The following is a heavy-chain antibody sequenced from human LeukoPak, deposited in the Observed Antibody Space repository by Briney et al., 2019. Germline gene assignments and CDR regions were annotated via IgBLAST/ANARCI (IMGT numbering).Heavy chain of an antibody. J-gene: IGHJ4*02. V-gene: IGHV4-4*07. D-gene: IGHD3-16*01. CDR3: ASGPTRSGEPFDY. Sequence: SETLSLTCTVPGGSISSYYWSCIRQPAGKGLEWIGRIYTSGSTNYNPSLKSRVTMSVDTSKNQFSLKLSSVTAADTAVYYCASGPTRSGEPFDYWGQGTLVTVSS. CDR1: GGSISSYY. CDR2: IYTSGST.